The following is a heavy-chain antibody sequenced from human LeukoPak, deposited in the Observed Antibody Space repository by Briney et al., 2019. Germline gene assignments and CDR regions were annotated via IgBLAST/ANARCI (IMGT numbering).Heavy chain of an antibody. V-gene: IGHV3-11*01. Sequence: SGGSLRLSCAASGFTFSDYYMSWIRQAPGKGLEWVSYISSSGSTIYYADSVKGRFTISRDNAKNSLYLQMNSLRAEDTAVYYCARDLKWLRAHDNWGQGTLVTVSS. CDR3: ARDLKWLRAHDN. D-gene: IGHD5-12*01. CDR1: GFTFSDYY. J-gene: IGHJ4*02. CDR2: ISSSGSTI.